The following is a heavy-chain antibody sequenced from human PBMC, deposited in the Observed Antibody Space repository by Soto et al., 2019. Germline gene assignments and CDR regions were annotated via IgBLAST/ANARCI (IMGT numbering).Heavy chain of an antibody. CDR3: ARDLHYYDSSGYYERDY. Sequence: QVQLVQSGAEVKKPGSSVKVSCKASGGTFSSYAISWVRQAPGQGLEWMGGIIPIFGTANYAQKFQGRVTVTADESTRTAYMELCTLRSEDTAVYYCARDLHYYDSSGYYERDYWGQGTLVTVSS. D-gene: IGHD3-22*01. CDR2: IIPIFGTA. CDR1: GGTFSSYA. J-gene: IGHJ4*02. V-gene: IGHV1-69*01.